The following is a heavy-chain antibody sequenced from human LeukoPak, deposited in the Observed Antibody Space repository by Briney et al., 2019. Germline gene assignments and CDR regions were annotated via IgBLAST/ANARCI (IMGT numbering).Heavy chain of an antibody. D-gene: IGHD3-9*01. J-gene: IGHJ4*02. CDR3: ARSYDSLGFDY. CDR1: GYSFTTYW. V-gene: IGHV5-51*01. CDR2: IYPGDSDT. Sequence: GESLKISCKASGYSFTTYWIGWVRQMPGEGLEWMGIIYPGDSDTRYSPSFQGQVTISADKSITTAYLQWSSLKASDTAMYYCARSYDSLGFDYWGQGTLVTVSS.